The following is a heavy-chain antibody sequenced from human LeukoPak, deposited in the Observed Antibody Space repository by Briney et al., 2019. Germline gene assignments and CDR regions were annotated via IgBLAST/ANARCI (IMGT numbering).Heavy chain of an antibody. V-gene: IGHV3-23*01. CDR1: GHTFSNYA. D-gene: IGHD6-19*01. J-gene: IGHJ4*02. Sequence: GGSLRLSCAASGHTFSNYAITWVRQAPGKGLEWVSAISGSGGSTYYADSVKGRFTISRDNAKNTLYLQMNSLRAEDTAVYYCACRGLAVAGSFDYWGQGTLVTVSS. CDR2: ISGSGGST. CDR3: ACRGLAVAGSFDY.